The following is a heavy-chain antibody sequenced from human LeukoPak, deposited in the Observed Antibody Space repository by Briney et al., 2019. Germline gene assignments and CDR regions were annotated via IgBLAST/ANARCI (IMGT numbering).Heavy chain of an antibody. CDR2: ISGSGGST. V-gene: IGHV3-23*01. D-gene: IGHD1-26*01. CDR1: GFTFSSYA. Sequence: GGSLRLSSAASGFTFSSYAMSWVRQAPGKGLEWVSAISGSGGSTYYADSVKGRFTISRDNSKNTLYLKMNSLRAEDTAVYYCAKDLVGANPYDWFDPWGQGTLVTVSS. J-gene: IGHJ5*02. CDR3: AKDLVGANPYDWFDP.